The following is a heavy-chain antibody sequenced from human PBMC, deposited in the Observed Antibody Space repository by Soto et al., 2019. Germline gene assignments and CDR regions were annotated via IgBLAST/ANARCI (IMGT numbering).Heavy chain of an antibody. CDR3: AIVRRSSSRPDAIDV. CDR1: GGSIGTYY. CDR2: IDYSGST. J-gene: IGHJ3*01. V-gene: IGHV4-59*01. D-gene: IGHD6-13*01. Sequence: SETLSLTCTVSGGSIGTYYWSWIRQPPGKGLELIGYIDYSGSTNYSPSLKSRVTISLDTSKSQFSLRLNSVTAADTAVYYCAIVRRSSSRPDAIDVSGQATMVTVSS.